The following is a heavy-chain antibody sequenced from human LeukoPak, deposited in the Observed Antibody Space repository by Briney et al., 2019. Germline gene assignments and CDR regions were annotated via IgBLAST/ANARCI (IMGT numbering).Heavy chain of an antibody. Sequence: SETLSLTCTVSGGSISSGSYYWSWIRQPAGKGLEWIGRIYTSGSTNYNPSLKSRVTISVDTSKNQFSLKLSSVTAADTAVYYCARDKSGSYPPYYYYYMDVWGKGTTVTVSS. CDR1: GGSISSGSYY. J-gene: IGHJ6*03. D-gene: IGHD1-26*01. CDR2: IYTSGST. V-gene: IGHV4-61*02. CDR3: ARDKSGSYPPYYYYYMDV.